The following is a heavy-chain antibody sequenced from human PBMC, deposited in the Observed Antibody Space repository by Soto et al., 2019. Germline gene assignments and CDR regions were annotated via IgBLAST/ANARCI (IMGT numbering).Heavy chain of an antibody. Sequence: QVQLVQSGPELKKPGASVKVSCKTSGYSFYNSGISWVRQAPGQGLEWMGGISVFNGYAHYAQKFQGRVSMTADTLTSTAYMELRGLRSDDTAMYYCSKNGTSWFASWGQGTPVTVSS. CDR2: ISVFNGYA. CDR1: GYSFYNSG. V-gene: IGHV1-18*01. CDR3: SKNGTSWFAS. J-gene: IGHJ5*01. D-gene: IGHD1-1*01.